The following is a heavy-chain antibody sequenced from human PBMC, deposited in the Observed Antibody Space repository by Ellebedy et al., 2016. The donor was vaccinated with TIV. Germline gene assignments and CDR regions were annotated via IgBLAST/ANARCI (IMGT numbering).Heavy chain of an antibody. CDR1: GFTFSNYW. Sequence: GESLKISCAASGFTFSNYWMSWVRQAPGKGLEWVASIKQDGSEKYYVDSVKGRFSISRDNAKNSLYVQMNSLRDEDTAVYYCARDQWLGRAYYFDSWGQGTLVTVSS. CDR3: ARDQWLGRAYYFDS. J-gene: IGHJ4*02. D-gene: IGHD6-19*01. V-gene: IGHV3-7*01. CDR2: IKQDGSEK.